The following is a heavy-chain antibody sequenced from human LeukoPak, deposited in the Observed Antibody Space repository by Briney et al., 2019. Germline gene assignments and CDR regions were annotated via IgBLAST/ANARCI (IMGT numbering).Heavy chain of an antibody. CDR3: AKGLVEARSGPFNY. Sequence: PGGSLRLSCAASGFTFDDYAMHWVRQAPGKGLEWVSGISWNSGSIGYADSVKGRFTISRDNAKNSLYLQMNSLRAEDTALYYCAKGLVEARSGPFNYWGQGTLVTVSS. CDR1: GFTFDDYA. V-gene: IGHV3-9*01. D-gene: IGHD1-26*01. CDR2: ISWNSGSI. J-gene: IGHJ4*02.